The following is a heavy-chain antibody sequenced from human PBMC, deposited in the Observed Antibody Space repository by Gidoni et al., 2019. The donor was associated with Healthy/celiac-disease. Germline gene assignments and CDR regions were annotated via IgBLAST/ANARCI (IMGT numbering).Heavy chain of an antibody. CDR1: GFTFSSYA. V-gene: IGHV3-30-3*01. CDR2: ISYDGSNK. Sequence: AASGFTFSSYAMHWVRQAPGKGLEWVAVISYDGSNKYSAASVKGRFTISRDNSKNTLYLQMNSLRAEDTAVYYCARDHDSSGYPDYWGQGTLVTVSS. CDR3: ARDHDSSGYPDY. J-gene: IGHJ4*02. D-gene: IGHD3-22*01.